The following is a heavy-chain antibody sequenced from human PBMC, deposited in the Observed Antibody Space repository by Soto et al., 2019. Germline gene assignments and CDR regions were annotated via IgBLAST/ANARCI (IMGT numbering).Heavy chain of an antibody. CDR2: IIPIFGTA. Sequence: SVKVSCKASGGTFSSYAISWVRQAPGQGLEWMGGIIPIFGTANYAQKFQGRVTITADESTSTAYMELSSLRAEDTAVYYCAKDGGYCSGGSCYTPGYYYGMDVWGQGTTVTVSS. CDR1: GGTFSSYA. J-gene: IGHJ6*02. V-gene: IGHV1-69*13. CDR3: AKDGGYCSGGSCYTPGYYYGMDV. D-gene: IGHD2-15*01.